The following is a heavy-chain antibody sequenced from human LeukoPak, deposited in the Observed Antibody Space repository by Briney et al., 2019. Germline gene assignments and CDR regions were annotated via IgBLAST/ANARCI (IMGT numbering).Heavy chain of an antibody. Sequence: GGSLRLSCAASGCTVSSNYMSWVRQAPGKGLEWVSVIYSGGSTYYADSVKGRFTISGDNSKNTLYLQMNSLRAEDTAVYYCASGSGSYRTPYYYMDVWGTGTTVTVSS. D-gene: IGHD3-10*01. CDR2: IYSGGST. V-gene: IGHV3-53*01. CDR1: GCTVSSNY. J-gene: IGHJ6*03. CDR3: ASGSGSYRTPYYYMDV.